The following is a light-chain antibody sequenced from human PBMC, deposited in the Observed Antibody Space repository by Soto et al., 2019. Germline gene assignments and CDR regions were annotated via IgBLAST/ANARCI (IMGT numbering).Light chain of an antibody. CDR1: SSDVGGYSY. V-gene: IGLV2-14*03. J-gene: IGLJ2*01. Sequence: QSALTQPASVSGSPGQSITISCTGTSSDVGGYSYVSWYQQHPGKAPKLMIYYVSNRPSGVSNRFSGSKSGNTASLTISGLQAEDEVDYYCSSYTSSSTLVVFGGGTKVTVL. CDR2: YVS. CDR3: SSYTSSSTLVV.